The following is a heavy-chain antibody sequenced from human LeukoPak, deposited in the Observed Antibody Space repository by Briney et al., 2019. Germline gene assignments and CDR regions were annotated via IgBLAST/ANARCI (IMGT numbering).Heavy chain of an antibody. D-gene: IGHD3-3*01. Sequence: GGSLRLSCAASGFTFSSYAMSWVRQAPGKGLEWASAISGSGGSTYYADSVKGRFTISRDNSKNTLYLQMNSLRAEDTAVYYCAKDYDFWSGYYPAWGQGTLVTVSS. CDR2: ISGSGGST. J-gene: IGHJ5*02. V-gene: IGHV3-23*01. CDR3: AKDYDFWSGYYPA. CDR1: GFTFSSYA.